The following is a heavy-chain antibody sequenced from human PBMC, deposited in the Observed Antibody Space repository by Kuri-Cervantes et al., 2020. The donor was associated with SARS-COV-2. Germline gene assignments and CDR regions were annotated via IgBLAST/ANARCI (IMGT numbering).Heavy chain of an antibody. CDR1: GYTFTSYY. Sequence: ASVKVSCKASGYTFTSYYMHWVRQAPGQGIEWMGMINPSGGGTTYAQMFQGRVTMTRDTSTSTVYMELSSLRSEDTAVYYCARYGGSGRSLRGYFDYWGQGTLVTVSS. CDR3: ARYGGSGRSLRGYFDY. V-gene: IGHV1-46*01. D-gene: IGHD3-10*01. J-gene: IGHJ4*02. CDR2: INPSGGGT.